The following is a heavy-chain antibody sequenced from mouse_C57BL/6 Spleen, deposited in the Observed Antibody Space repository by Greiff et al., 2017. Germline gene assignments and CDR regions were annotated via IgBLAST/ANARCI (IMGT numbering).Heavy chain of an antibody. CDR3: ARSDYYGSSYYYAMDY. CDR2: IDPSDSET. J-gene: IGHJ4*01. Sequence: QVQLQQPGAELVRPGSSVKLSCKASGYTFTSYWMHWVKQRPIQGLEWIGNIDPSDSETHYNQKFKDKATLTVDKSSSTAYMQLSSLTSADSAVYYGARSDYYGSSYYYAMDYWGQGTSVTVSS. D-gene: IGHD1-1*01. CDR1: GYTFTSYW. V-gene: IGHV1-52*01.